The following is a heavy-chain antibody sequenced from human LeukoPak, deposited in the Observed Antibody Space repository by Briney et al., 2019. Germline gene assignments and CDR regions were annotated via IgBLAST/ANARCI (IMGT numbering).Heavy chain of an antibody. D-gene: IGHD6-6*01. CDR3: AREHSSSSGKVFDY. J-gene: IGHJ4*02. V-gene: IGHV1-2*02. Sequence: ASVKVSSKASGYTFPGYYMHWVRHAPGQGLQWMGWINPNSGGTNYAQKFQGRVTMTRDTSISTAYMELSRLRSDDTAVYYCAREHSSSSGKVFDYWGQGTLVTVSS. CDR2: INPNSGGT. CDR1: GYTFPGYY.